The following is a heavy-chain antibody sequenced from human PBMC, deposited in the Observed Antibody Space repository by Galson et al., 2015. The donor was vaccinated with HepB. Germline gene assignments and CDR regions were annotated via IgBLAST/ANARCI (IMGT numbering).Heavy chain of an antibody. Sequence: SVKVSCKASGYTFTSYAMHWVRQAPGQRLEWMGWINGGNGNTKYSQKFQGRVTITRDTSASTAYMELSSLRSEDTAVYYCARPGEGYWQQLEFFDYWGQGTLVTVSS. CDR1: GYTFTSYA. CDR3: ARPGEGYWQQLEFFDY. V-gene: IGHV1-3*01. J-gene: IGHJ4*02. D-gene: IGHD6-13*01. CDR2: INGGNGNT.